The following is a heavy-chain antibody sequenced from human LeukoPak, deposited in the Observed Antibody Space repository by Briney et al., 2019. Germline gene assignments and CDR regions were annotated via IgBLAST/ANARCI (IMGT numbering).Heavy chain of an antibody. J-gene: IGHJ4*02. V-gene: IGHV3-53*01. D-gene: IGHD5-24*01. CDR2: SYSGGST. CDR1: GFTISRHY. Sequence: PGGSLRLSCAASGFTISRHYMSWVRQAPGKGLEWVALSYSGGSTYYADSVEGRFTISRDNSKSMLFLQMNSLRADDTAVYYCARGRDVDGYIHAPFDYWGQGALVTVSS. CDR3: ARGRDVDGYIHAPFDY.